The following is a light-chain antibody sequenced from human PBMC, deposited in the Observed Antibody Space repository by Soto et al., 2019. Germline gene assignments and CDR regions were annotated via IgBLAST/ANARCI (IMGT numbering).Light chain of an antibody. V-gene: IGLV1-44*01. Sequence: ELTQPPSVSVAPGQTARITCGGNNIGSNTVNWYQQLPGTAPKLLIYSNNQRPSGVPDRFSGSKSGTSASLAISGLQSEDEADYYCAAWDDSLNGRYVFGTGTKLTVL. CDR3: AAWDDSLNGRYV. CDR1: NIGSNT. J-gene: IGLJ1*01. CDR2: SNN.